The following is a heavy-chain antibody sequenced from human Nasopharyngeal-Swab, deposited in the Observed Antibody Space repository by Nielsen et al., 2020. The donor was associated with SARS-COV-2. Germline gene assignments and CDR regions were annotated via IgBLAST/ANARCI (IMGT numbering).Heavy chain of an antibody. CDR3: ARDLGYYDPPFDY. V-gene: IGHV3-21*01. D-gene: IGHD3-22*01. CDR2: ISRSSSYI. J-gene: IGHJ4*02. Sequence: WIRQPPGKGLEWVSSISRSSSYIYYADSVKGRFTISRDNAKNSLYLQMNSLRAEDTAVYYCARDLGYYDPPFDYWGQGTLVTVSS.